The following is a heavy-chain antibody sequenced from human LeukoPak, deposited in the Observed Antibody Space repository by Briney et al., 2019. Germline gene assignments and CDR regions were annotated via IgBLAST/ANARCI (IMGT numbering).Heavy chain of an antibody. D-gene: IGHD1-26*01. CDR3: AKADSGSLADAFDI. Sequence: GGSLRLSCAASGFTFSSYGMHWVRQAPGKGLEWVAVISYDGSNKYYADSVKGRFTISRDNSKNTLYLQMNSLRAEDTAVYYCAKADSGSLADAFDIWGQGTMVTVSP. CDR2: ISYDGSNK. V-gene: IGHV3-30*18. CDR1: GFTFSSYG. J-gene: IGHJ3*02.